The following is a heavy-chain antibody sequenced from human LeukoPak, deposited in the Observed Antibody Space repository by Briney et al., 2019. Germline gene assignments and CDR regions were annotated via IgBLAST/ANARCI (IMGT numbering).Heavy chain of an antibody. D-gene: IGHD3-22*01. CDR2: ISGSGGST. J-gene: IGHJ4*02. CDR1: GFTFSSYV. V-gene: IGHV3-23*01. CDR3: AKAMRYYYDSSGYYLDY. Sequence: GGSLRLSCAASGFTFSSYVMSWVRQAPGKGLEWVSAISGSGGSTYYADSVKGRFTISRDNSKNTLYLQMNSLRAEDTAVYYCAKAMRYYYDSSGYYLDYWGQGTLVTVSS.